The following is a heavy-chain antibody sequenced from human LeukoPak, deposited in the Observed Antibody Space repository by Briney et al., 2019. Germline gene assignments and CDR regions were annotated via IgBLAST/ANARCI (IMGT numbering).Heavy chain of an antibody. Sequence: SETLSLTCTVSGGSISSYYWSWIRQPPGKGLEWIGYIYCSGSTNYNPSLKSRVTISVDTSKNQFSLKLSSVTAADTAVYYCARAGSKFDAFDIWGQGTMVTVSS. D-gene: IGHD3-10*01. CDR1: GGSISSYY. V-gene: IGHV4-59*01. J-gene: IGHJ3*02. CDR2: IYCSGST. CDR3: ARAGSKFDAFDI.